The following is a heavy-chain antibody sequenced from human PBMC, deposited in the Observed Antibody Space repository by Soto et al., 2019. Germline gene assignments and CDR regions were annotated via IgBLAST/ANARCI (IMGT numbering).Heavy chain of an antibody. D-gene: IGHD2-2*01. V-gene: IGHV1-24*01. J-gene: IGHJ3*02. CDR3: ATSTAIVVVPAAILVVPFAI. Sequence: ASVKVSCKVSGYTLTELSMHWVRQAPGKGLEWMGGFDPEDGETIYAQKFQGRVTMTEDTSTDTAYMELSSLRSEDTAVYYCATSTAIVVVPAAILVVPFAIRGQRTIVTVSS. CDR2: FDPEDGET. CDR1: GYTLTELS.